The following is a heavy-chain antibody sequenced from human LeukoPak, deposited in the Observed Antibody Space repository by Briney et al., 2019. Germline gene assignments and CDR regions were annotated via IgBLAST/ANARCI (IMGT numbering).Heavy chain of an antibody. CDR2: IRYDGSNK. CDR1: GFTFSSYG. J-gene: IGHJ4*02. Sequence: PGGSLRLSCAASGFTFSSYGMHWVRQAPGKGLEWVAFIRYDGSNKYYADSVKGRFTISRDNSKNTLYLQMNSLRAEDTAVYYCASFSFYCSGGSCAEGVDYWGQGTLVTVSS. D-gene: IGHD2-15*01. V-gene: IGHV3-30*02. CDR3: ASFSFYCSGGSCAEGVDY.